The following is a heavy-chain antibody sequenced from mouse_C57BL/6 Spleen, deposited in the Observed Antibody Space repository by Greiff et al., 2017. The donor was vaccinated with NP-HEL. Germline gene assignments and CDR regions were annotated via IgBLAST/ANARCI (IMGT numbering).Heavy chain of an antibody. CDR1: GYTFTSYW. V-gene: IGHV1-69*01. CDR2: IDPSDSYT. J-gene: IGHJ2*01. CDR3: ARNYDYDYFDY. D-gene: IGHD2-4*01. Sequence: LQQPGAELVMPGASVKLSCKASGYTFTSYWMHWVKQRPGQGLEWIGEIDPSDSYTNYNQKFKGKSTLTVDKSSSTAYMQLSSLTSEDSAVYYCARNYDYDYFDYWGQGTTLTVSS.